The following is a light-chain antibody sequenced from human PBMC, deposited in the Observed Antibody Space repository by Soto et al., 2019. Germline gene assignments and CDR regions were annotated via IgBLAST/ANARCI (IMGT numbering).Light chain of an antibody. Sequence: QSALTQPASVTGSPGQSITISCPGTSSDVGGYNYVSWYQQHPGKAPKLMIYDVSNRPSGVSNRFSGSKSGNTASLTISGLQAEDEADYYCSSYTSSSTLDVFGTGTKVT. CDR3: SSYTSSSTLDV. J-gene: IGLJ1*01. CDR1: SSDVGGYNY. CDR2: DVS. V-gene: IGLV2-14*01.